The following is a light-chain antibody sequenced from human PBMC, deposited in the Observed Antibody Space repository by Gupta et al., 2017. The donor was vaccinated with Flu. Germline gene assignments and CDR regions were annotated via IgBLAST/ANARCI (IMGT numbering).Light chain of an antibody. J-gene: IGLJ3*02. CDR1: NLESKR. CDR2: DDS. Sequence: SYVLTQPPSVSVAPGQTARITCGGDNLESKRVHWYQQKLGQAPVLVVYDDSDRPSGIPERVSGSTSGNSATLTISRVEAGDEADFYCQVWDSSSDHQVFGGGTKLTVL. CDR3: QVWDSSSDHQV. V-gene: IGLV3-21*02.